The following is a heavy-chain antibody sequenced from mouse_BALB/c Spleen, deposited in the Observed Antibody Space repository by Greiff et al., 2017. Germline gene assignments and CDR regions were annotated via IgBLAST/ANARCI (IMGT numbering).Heavy chain of an antibody. Sequence: EVKLVESGGGLVKPGGSLKLSCAASGFTFSDYYMYWVRQTPEKRLEWVATISDGGSYTYYPDSVKGRFTISRDNAKNNLYLQMSSLKSEDTAMYYCARDQGLRLFDYWGQGTTLTVSA. CDR1: GFTFSDYY. CDR2: ISDGGSYT. V-gene: IGHV5-4*02. CDR3: ARDQGLRLFDY. D-gene: IGHD2-4*01. J-gene: IGHJ2*01.